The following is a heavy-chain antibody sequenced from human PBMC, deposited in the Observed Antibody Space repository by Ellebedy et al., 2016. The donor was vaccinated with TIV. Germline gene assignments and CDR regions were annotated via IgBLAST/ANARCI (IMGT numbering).Heavy chain of an antibody. Sequence: GESLKISCAASGFTFSSYWMHWVRQPPGKGLVWVSRINTDGSSTSYADSVKGRFTISRDNSKNTLYLQMNSLRAEDTAVYYCARWPSGDAPLDYWGQGTLVTVSS. CDR1: GFTFSSYW. CDR3: ARWPSGDAPLDY. CDR2: INTDGSST. V-gene: IGHV3-74*01. J-gene: IGHJ4*02. D-gene: IGHD4-17*01.